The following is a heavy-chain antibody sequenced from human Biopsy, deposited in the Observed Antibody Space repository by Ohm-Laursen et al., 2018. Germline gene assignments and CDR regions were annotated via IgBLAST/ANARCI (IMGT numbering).Heavy chain of an antibody. J-gene: IGHJ6*02. Sequence: SLRLSCVASGFRFDDHAMHWVRQAPGKGLEWVSGISWNSGSITYVDSVKGRFTISRDNAKNSLFLQMNNLRVEDTALYYCARARDNTIFGVVINYGLDVWGQGTTVTVSS. D-gene: IGHD3-3*01. CDR3: ARARDNTIFGVVINYGLDV. CDR2: ISWNSGSI. CDR1: GFRFDDHA. V-gene: IGHV3-9*01.